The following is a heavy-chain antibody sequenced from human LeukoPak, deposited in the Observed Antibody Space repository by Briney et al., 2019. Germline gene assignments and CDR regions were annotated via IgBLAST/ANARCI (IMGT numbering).Heavy chain of an antibody. CDR2: ISYDGSNK. CDR3: ARDTSGQYDDAFDI. CDR1: GFTFSSYA. D-gene: IGHD3-10*01. Sequence: GGSLRLSCAASGFTFSSYAMHWVRQAPGKGLEWVAVISYDGSNKYYADSVKGRFTISRDNAKNSLYLQMNSLRAEDTALYYCARDTSGQYDDAFDIWGQGTMVTVSS. J-gene: IGHJ3*02. V-gene: IGHV3-30*04.